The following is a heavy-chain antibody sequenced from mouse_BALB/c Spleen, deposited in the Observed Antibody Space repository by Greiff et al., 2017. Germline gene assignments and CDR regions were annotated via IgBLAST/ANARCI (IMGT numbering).Heavy chain of an antibody. D-gene: IGHD2-3*01. CDR1: GFAFSSYD. Sequence: DVKLVESGGGLVKPGGSLKLSCAASGFAFSSYDMSWVRQTPEKRLEWVAYISSGGGSTYYPDTVKGRFTISRDNAKNTLYLQMSSLKSEDTAMYYCARQDGYFFGYWGQGTTLTVSS. CDR3: ARQDGYFFGY. CDR2: ISSGGGST. J-gene: IGHJ2*01. V-gene: IGHV5-12-1*01.